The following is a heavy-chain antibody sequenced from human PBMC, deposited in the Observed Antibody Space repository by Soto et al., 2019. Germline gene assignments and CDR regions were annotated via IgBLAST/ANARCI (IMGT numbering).Heavy chain of an antibody. CDR2: IKSESDGGTT. D-gene: IGHD2-8*02. CDR1: GFIFNKAW. J-gene: IGHJ5*02. CDR3: ATDWS. V-gene: IGHV3-15*01. Sequence: EVQLVQSGGGLVKPGGPLGLSCAASGFIFNKAWMSGFPQAPGKGLEWVGRIKSESDGGTTDYAAPVKGRFTISRDDSRNTVYLQMNTLNAEDTAVYYCATDWSWGQGTLVTVSS.